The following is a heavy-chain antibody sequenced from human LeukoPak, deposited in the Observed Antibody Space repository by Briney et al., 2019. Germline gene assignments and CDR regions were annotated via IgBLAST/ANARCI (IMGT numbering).Heavy chain of an antibody. Sequence: PGGSLRLSCAASGFTVSSNYMSWVRQAPGKGLEWVAVISYDGSNKYYADSVKGRFTISRDNSKNTLYLQMNSLRAEDTAVYYCAREIRGYCSSTSCSFDPWGQGTLVTVSS. CDR2: ISYDGSNK. CDR3: AREIRGYCSSTSCSFDP. D-gene: IGHD2-2*01. V-gene: IGHV3-30-3*01. J-gene: IGHJ5*02. CDR1: GFTVSSNY.